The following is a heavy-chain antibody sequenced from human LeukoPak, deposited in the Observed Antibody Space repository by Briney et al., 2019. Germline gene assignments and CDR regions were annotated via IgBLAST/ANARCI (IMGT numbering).Heavy chain of an antibody. J-gene: IGHJ4*02. Sequence: ASVKVSCKASGYTFTSYAMHWVRQAPGQGLEWMGRIIPILGIANYAQKFQGRVTITADKSTSTAYMELSSLRSEDTAVYYCAREPPISSWPFDYWGQGTLVTVSS. CDR1: GYTFTSYA. V-gene: IGHV1-69*04. CDR2: IIPILGIA. D-gene: IGHD6-13*01. CDR3: AREPPISSWPFDY.